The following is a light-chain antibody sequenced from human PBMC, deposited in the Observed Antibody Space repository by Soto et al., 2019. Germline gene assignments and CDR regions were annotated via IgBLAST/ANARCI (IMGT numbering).Light chain of an antibody. V-gene: IGKV1-39*01. CDR3: QQTYIIPRT. CDR1: QNINSQ. J-gene: IGKJ1*01. Sequence: DIQMTQSPPSLSASVGDSVTITCRASQNINSQLNWYQQKPGRAPQLLIYGAFTLQSVVPSRFSGRGSGTDFTLTISSLQHEDFASYYCQQTYIIPRTFGQGTKLEIK. CDR2: GAF.